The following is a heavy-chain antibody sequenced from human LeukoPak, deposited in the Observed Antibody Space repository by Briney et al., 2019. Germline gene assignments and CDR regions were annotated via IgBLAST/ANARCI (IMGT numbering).Heavy chain of an antibody. V-gene: IGHV3-23*01. Sequence: PGGSLRLSCAASGFTVSTYAMSWVRQAPGKGLEWVSAISGSGGGTFYANSLKGRFTISRDNSRDTLYLQMNSLRAEDTAVYYCAKSLTGYFRGFDCWGQGTLVTVSS. CDR2: ISGSGGGT. J-gene: IGHJ4*02. CDR1: GFTVSTYA. D-gene: IGHD3-9*01. CDR3: AKSLTGYFRGFDC.